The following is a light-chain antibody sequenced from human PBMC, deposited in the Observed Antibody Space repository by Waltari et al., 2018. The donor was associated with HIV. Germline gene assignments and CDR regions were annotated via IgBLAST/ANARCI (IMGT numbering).Light chain of an antibody. V-gene: IGLV1-51*01. Sequence: QSVVTQPPSVSAAPGQKVTISCSGSSSNIGGSHVSWYQHLPGTAPKLLIYDKIKRPSGIPDRCSGSKSGTSATLGITGLQTGDEADYYCGAWDTRLTVEVFGGGTRLTVL. CDR3: GAWDTRLTVEV. J-gene: IGLJ2*01. CDR1: SSNIGGSH. CDR2: DKI.